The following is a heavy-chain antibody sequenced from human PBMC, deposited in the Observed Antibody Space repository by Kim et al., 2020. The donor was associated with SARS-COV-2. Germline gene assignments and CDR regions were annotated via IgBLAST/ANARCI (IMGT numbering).Heavy chain of an antibody. J-gene: IGHJ4*02. D-gene: IGHD2-15*01. Sequence: SETLSLTCTVSGGSISSSRYYWGWIRQPPGKGLEWIGSIYYSGSTYYNPSLKSRVTISVDTSKNQFSLKLSSVTAADTAVYYCARLPTQRRYCSGATCYYFDYWGQGTLVTVSS. CDR1: GGSISSSRYY. CDR2: IYYSGST. CDR3: ARLPTQRRYCSGATCYYFDY. V-gene: IGHV4-39*01.